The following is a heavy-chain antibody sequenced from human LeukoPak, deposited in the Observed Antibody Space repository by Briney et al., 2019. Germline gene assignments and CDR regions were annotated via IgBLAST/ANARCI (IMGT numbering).Heavy chain of an antibody. D-gene: IGHD4-17*01. V-gene: IGHV4-4*07. Sequence: SETLSLTCTVSGGSISSYHWSWIRQPAGKGLEWIGRIYTSGSTNYNPSLKSRVTMSVDTSKNQFSLKLSSVTAADTAVYYCARDSYDYGDPNANWFDPWGQGTLVTVSS. CDR2: IYTSGST. CDR1: GGSISSYH. J-gene: IGHJ5*02. CDR3: ARDSYDYGDPNANWFDP.